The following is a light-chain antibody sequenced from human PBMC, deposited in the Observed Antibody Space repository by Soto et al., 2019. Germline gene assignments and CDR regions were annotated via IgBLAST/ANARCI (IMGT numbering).Light chain of an antibody. CDR2: NTY. J-gene: IGLJ2*01. Sequence: QTVVTQEPSFSVSPGGTATLTCGLSSGSVSTSYYPSWYQQTPGQAPRTLIYNTYTRSSGVTDRFSASILGDKAALTITGAQADDESDYYCVLYMGSGISVFGGGTKLTVL. CDR1: SGSVSTSYY. V-gene: IGLV8-61*01. CDR3: VLYMGSGISV.